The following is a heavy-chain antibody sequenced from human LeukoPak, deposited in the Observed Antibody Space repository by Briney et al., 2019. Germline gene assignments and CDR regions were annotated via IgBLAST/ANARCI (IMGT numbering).Heavy chain of an antibody. Sequence: PAETLSLTCTVSGGSFSDYYWTWIRQPPGKGLEWIGYSWSTNYNPSLKSRVTISVDTSKRHFSLTLSSVTEADTAVYYCARTRRHYYGSGKNLTPRPAGLDVWGQGTTVIVS. CDR1: GGSFSDYY. J-gene: IGHJ6*02. D-gene: IGHD3-10*01. V-gene: IGHV4-59*01. CDR3: ARTRRHYYGSGKNLTPRPAGLDV. CDR2: SWST.